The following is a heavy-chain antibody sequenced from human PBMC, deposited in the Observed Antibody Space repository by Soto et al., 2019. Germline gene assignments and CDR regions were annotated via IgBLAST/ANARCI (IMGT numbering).Heavy chain of an antibody. Sequence: PSETLSLTCTVSGGSISSGDYYWSWIRQPPGKGLEWIGYIYYSGSTYYNPSLKSRVTISVDTSKNQFSLKLSSVTAADTAVYYCARMYSYGLSWFDPWGQGTLVTV. V-gene: IGHV4-30-4*01. J-gene: IGHJ5*02. CDR3: ARMYSYGLSWFDP. CDR1: GGSISSGDYY. CDR2: IYYSGST. D-gene: IGHD5-18*01.